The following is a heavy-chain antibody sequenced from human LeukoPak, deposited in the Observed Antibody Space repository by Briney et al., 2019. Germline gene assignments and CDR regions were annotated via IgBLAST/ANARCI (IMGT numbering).Heavy chain of an antibody. CDR1: GGSFSGYY. V-gene: IGHV4-34*01. CDR2: INHSGST. J-gene: IGHJ3*02. Sequence: SETLSLTCAVYGGSFSGYYWSWIRQPPGKGLEWIGEINHSGSTNYNPSLKSRVTISVDTSKNQFSLKLSSVTAADTAVYYCARARRITMVRGARGAFDIWGQGTMVTVSS. D-gene: IGHD3-10*01. CDR3: ARARRITMVRGARGAFDI.